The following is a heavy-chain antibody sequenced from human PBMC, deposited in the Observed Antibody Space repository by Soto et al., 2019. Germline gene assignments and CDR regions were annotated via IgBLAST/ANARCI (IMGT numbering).Heavy chain of an antibody. J-gene: IGHJ2*01. Sequence: EVQLLESGGGLVQPGGSLRLSCAASGFTFSSYAMSWFRQAPGKGLEWVSAISGSGGSTYYADSVKGRFTISRDNSKNTLYLQMNSLRAQDTAVYYCAKVTDIVVVPAAAETVKGPEYWYFDLWGRGTLVTVSS. D-gene: IGHD2-2*01. V-gene: IGHV3-23*01. CDR3: AKVTDIVVVPAAAETVKGPEYWYFDL. CDR1: GFTFSSYA. CDR2: ISGSGGST.